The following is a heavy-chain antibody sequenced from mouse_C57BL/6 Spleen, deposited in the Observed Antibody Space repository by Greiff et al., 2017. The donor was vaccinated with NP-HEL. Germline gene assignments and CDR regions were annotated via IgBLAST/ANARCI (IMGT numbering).Heavy chain of an antibody. CDR1: GFTFSDYG. CDR3: ARRAMITTGLYYAMDY. V-gene: IGHV5-17*01. Sequence: DVMLVESGGGLVKPGGSLKLSCAASGFTFSDYGMHWVRQAPEKGLEWVAYISSGSSTIYYADTVKGRFTISRDNAKNTLFLQMTSLRSEDTAMYYCARRAMITTGLYYAMDYWGQGTSVTVSS. J-gene: IGHJ4*01. D-gene: IGHD2-4*01. CDR2: ISSGSSTI.